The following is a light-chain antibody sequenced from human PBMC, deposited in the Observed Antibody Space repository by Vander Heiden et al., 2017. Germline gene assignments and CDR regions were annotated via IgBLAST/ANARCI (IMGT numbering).Light chain of an antibody. CDR1: KLGDKY. V-gene: IGLV3-1*01. CDR2: QDS. Sequence: SYDLTQRPSVSVSPGQTASITCTGDKLGDKYACWYQQKPGQSPVLVIYQDSKRPSGIPELFAGSNSANTAPLTISGTQAMEEADYYCQAWNSNTWVFGGGTKLTVL. J-gene: IGLJ2*01. CDR3: QAWNSNTWV.